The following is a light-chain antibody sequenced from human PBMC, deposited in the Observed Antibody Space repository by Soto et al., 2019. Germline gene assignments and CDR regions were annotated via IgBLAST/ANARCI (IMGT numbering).Light chain of an antibody. CDR2: AAS. Sequence: AIRMTQSPSSLSASTGDRVTITCRASQGISSYLAWYQRKPGKAPKLLIYAASTLQSGVPSRFSGSGSGTDFTLTISCLQSEDFATYYCQQYYSYPRFGPGTKVDIK. J-gene: IGKJ3*01. CDR1: QGISSY. V-gene: IGKV1-8*01. CDR3: QQYYSYPR.